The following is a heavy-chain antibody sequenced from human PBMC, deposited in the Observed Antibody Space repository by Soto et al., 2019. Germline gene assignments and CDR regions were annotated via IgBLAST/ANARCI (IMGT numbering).Heavy chain of an antibody. CDR3: ARPKHDFLTGFTMPGGMDV. CDR2: IYPVDSDT. CDR1: GYTFTTYW. D-gene: IGHD3-9*01. J-gene: IGHJ6*02. Sequence: GESLKISCKGSGYTFTTYWIGWVRQMPGKGLDWMGIIYPVDSDTRYSPSFQGQVTISVDKSISTAYLQWSSLKASDSAMYYCARPKHDFLTGFTMPGGMDVWGQGTTVTVSS. V-gene: IGHV5-51*01.